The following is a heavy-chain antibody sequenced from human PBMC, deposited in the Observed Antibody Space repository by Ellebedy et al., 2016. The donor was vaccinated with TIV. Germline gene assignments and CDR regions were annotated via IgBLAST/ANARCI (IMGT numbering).Heavy chain of an antibody. J-gene: IGHJ4*02. Sequence: MPSETLSLTCTVSGGSISPYYWSWIRQPPGKGLEWIGYISYSGSTNYNPSLTSRVTISVDTSKNHFSLKLSSVTAADTAVYYCARSDGYYPDYWGQGTLVTVSS. CDR1: GGSISPYY. CDR3: ARSDGYYPDY. V-gene: IGHV4-59*12. D-gene: IGHD3-22*01. CDR2: ISYSGST.